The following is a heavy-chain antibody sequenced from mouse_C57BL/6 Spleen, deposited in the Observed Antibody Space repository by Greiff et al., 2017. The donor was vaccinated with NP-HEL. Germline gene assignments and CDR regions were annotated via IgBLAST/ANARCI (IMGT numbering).Heavy chain of an antibody. J-gene: IGHJ3*01. CDR3: AREADDYPTWFAY. CDR2: IDPSDSYT. D-gene: IGHD2-4*01. V-gene: IGHV1-50*01. CDR1: GYTFTSYW. Sequence: QVQLQQPGAELVKPGASVKLSCKASGYTFTSYWMQWVKQRPGPGLEWIGEIDPSDSYTNYNQKVKGKATLTVDTASSTAYMQLSSLTSEDSAVYNCAREADDYPTWFAYWGQGTLVTVSA.